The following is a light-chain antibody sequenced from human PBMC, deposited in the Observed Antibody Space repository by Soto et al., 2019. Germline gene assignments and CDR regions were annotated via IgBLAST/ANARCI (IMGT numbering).Light chain of an antibody. Sequence: EVVLMQSPGTLSLSPGESATLSCRASQSLSSSYLAWYQQRPGQAPRLLIYGASSRATGVPDRFSGSGSGTDFSLTISRLEPEDFAVYYCQQYGGSPPNTFGQGTKLEIK. CDR2: GAS. J-gene: IGKJ2*01. V-gene: IGKV3-20*01. CDR3: QQYGGSPPNT. CDR1: QSLSSSY.